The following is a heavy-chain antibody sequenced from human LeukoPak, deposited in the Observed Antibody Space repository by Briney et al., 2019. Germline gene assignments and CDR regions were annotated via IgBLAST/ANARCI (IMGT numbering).Heavy chain of an antibody. CDR1: GFTFSSYS. D-gene: IGHD3-16*02. V-gene: IGHV3-21*01. Sequence: EGSLRLSCAASGFTFSSYSMNWVRQAPGKGLEWVSSISSSSSYIYYADSVKGRFTISRDNAKNSLYLQMNSLRAEDTAVYYCARDYDYVWGSYRYIYFDYWGQGTLVTVSS. J-gene: IGHJ4*02. CDR3: ARDYDYVWGSYRYIYFDY. CDR2: ISSSSSYI.